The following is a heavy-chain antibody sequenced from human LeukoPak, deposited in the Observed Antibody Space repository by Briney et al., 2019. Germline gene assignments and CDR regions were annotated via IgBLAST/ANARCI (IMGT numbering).Heavy chain of an antibody. CDR1: GYSFTNYY. V-gene: IGHV1-46*01. Sequence: ASVKVYCKASGYSFTNYYLHWVRQAPGQGLEYMGIINPSGGSSGGGTTYAQKFQGRVSMTRDTSTSTVYMELNNLRSDDTAVYYCARFGYFDWLGAFDIWGQGTMVTVSS. J-gene: IGHJ3*02. CDR3: ARFGYFDWLGAFDI. D-gene: IGHD3-9*01. CDR2: INPSGGSSGGGT.